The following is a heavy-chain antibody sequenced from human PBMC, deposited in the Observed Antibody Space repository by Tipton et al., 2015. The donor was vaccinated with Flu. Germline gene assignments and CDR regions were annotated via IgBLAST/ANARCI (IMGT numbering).Heavy chain of an antibody. CDR2: VSHSGST. J-gene: IGHJ4*02. CDR3: VRLTYYYGSGTSDF. V-gene: IGHV4-38-2*01. D-gene: IGHD3-10*01. CDR1: GDSIGSDYC. Sequence: TLSLTCSVSGDSIGSDYCWGWIRQPPGKGLEWIGSVSHSGSTYYNPSLKSRVTISIDTFKTQFSLRLSSVTAADTAVYYCVRLTYYYGSGTSDFWGQGTLVTVSS.